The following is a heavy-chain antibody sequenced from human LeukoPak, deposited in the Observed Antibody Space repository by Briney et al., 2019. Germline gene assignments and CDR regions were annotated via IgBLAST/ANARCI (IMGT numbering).Heavy chain of an antibody. CDR3: ARGGSYVYFDY. J-gene: IGHJ4*02. Sequence: SETLSLTCAVSGGPISSSIWWSWVRQPPGKGLEWIAEIYQSGRTNYNPSLRSRVTMSVDKSTNQFSLKLASVTAADTAVYYCARGGSYVYFDYWGQGTLVTVTS. CDR1: GGPISSSIW. D-gene: IGHD3-16*01. V-gene: IGHV4-4*02. CDR2: IYQSGRT.